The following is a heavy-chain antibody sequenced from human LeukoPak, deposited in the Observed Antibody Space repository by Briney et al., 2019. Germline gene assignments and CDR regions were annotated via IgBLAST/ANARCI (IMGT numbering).Heavy chain of an antibody. Sequence: SETLSLTCAVYGGSFSGYYWGWIRQPPGKGLEWIGSIYYSGSTYYNPSLKSRVTISVDTSKNQFSLKLSSVTAADTAVYYCARQYGLDYYGSGSYYQYYYYYYYMDVWGKGTTVTISS. CDR2: IYYSGST. D-gene: IGHD3-10*01. CDR3: ARQYGLDYYGSGSYYQYYYYYYYMDV. V-gene: IGHV4-39*01. J-gene: IGHJ6*03. CDR1: GGSFSGYY.